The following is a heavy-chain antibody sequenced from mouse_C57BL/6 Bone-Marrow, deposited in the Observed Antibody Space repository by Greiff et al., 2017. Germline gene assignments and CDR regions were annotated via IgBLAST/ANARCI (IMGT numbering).Heavy chain of an antibody. D-gene: IGHD2-1*01. CDR2: ILPENGGT. CDR3: TVYGNWAWFAY. V-gene: IGHV14-4*01. J-gene: IGHJ3*01. CDR1: GFNIKDDY. Sequence: EVKLQESGAELVRPGASVKLSCTASGFNIKDDYMHWVKQRPEQGLEWIGWILPENGGTEYASKFQGKATITADTSSNTAYPQLSSLTSEDTAVYYGTVYGNWAWFAYWGQGTLVTVSA.